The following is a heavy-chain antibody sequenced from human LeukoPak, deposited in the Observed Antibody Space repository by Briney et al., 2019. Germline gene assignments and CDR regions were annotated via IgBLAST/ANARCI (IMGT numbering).Heavy chain of an antibody. CDR3: AKSSCSGGSCYWPQRDYYYYGMDV. D-gene: IGHD2-15*01. CDR2: IYHSGST. CDR1: GGSISSSNW. J-gene: IGHJ6*02. Sequence: SSETLSLTCAVSGGSISSSNWWSWVRQPPGKGLEWIGEIYHSGSTNYNPSLKSRVTISVDKSKNQFSLKLSSVTAADTAVYYCAKSSCSGGSCYWPQRDYYYYGMDVWGQGTTVTVSS. V-gene: IGHV4-4*02.